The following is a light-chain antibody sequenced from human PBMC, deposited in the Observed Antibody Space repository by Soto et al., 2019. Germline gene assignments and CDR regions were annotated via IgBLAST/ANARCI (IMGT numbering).Light chain of an antibody. V-gene: IGLV2-14*03. CDR2: DVS. CDR3: RSYTSSATLV. CDR1: ASDIGGYNL. Sequence: QSVLTQPASVSGSPGQSITLSCTGTASDIGGYNLVSWYQQSAGKAPKLIIYDVSHRPAGVSDRFSASKSGNTAALTISALRTEDEADYYCRSYTSSATLVFGSGTKVTVL. J-gene: IGLJ1*01.